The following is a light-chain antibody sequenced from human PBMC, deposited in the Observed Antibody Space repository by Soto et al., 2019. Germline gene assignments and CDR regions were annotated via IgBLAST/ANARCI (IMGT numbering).Light chain of an antibody. Sequence: QSALTQPASVSGSPGQSITISCTGTSSDVGSYNLVSWYQQHPGKAPKLMIYEGSKRPSGVSNRFSGSKSGNTASLTISGLQAEDEADYYCCPYAGSSNVVFGGGTKVTVL. CDR3: CPYAGSSNVV. J-gene: IGLJ2*01. CDR1: SSDVGSYNL. CDR2: EGS. V-gene: IGLV2-23*01.